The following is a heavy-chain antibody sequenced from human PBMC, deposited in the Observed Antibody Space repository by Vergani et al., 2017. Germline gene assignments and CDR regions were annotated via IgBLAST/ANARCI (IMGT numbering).Heavy chain of an antibody. CDR1: GGSFSGYY. J-gene: IGHJ4*02. D-gene: IGHD3-10*01. CDR2: INHSGST. Sequence: QVQLQQWGAGLLKPSETLSLTCAVYGGSFSGYYWSWIRQPPGKGLERIGEINHSGSTNYNPSLKSRVTISVDTSKNQFSLKLSSVTAADTAVYYCARGRGYGSWNFDYWGQGTLVTVSS. CDR3: ARGRGYGSWNFDY. V-gene: IGHV4-34*01.